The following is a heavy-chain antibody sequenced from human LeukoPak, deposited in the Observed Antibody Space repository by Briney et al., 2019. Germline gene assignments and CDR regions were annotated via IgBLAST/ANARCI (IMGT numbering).Heavy chain of an antibody. CDR2: INTSGST. J-gene: IGHJ4*02. D-gene: IGHD6-19*01. V-gene: IGHV4-4*07. CDR3: ARGRAVAEY. CDR1: GGSISNYY. Sequence: SETLPLTXTVSGGSISNYYWSWIRQPAGKGMEWIGRINTSGSTNYNPSLKSRVTMSADTSKSQFSLQLSSVTATHTAVYYCARGRAVAEYWGQGTLVTVSS.